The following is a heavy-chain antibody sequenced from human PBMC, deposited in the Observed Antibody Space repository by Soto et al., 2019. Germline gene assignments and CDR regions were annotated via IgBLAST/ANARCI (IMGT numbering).Heavy chain of an antibody. CDR1: GFSFVSYA. CDR3: AKDATVGATDYFDS. V-gene: IGHV3-23*01. Sequence: PGGSLRLSCATSGFSFVSYAMSWVRQAPGKGLEWVSTISGSGGSTYYPDSVKGRFSTSRDNSKNTPHLQMNSLTAEDTAIYYCAKDATVGATDYFDSWGQGILVTVSS. CDR2: ISGSGGST. J-gene: IGHJ4*02. D-gene: IGHD1-26*01.